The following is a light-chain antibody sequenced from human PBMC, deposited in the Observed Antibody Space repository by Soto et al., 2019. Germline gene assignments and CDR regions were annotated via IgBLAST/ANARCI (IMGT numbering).Light chain of an antibody. Sequence: EIVMTQSPATLSVSSGERATLSCRASQSVSSNLARYQQKPGQAPRLLIYGASTRATGIPARFSGSGSGTEFTLPISSLQSEDFAVYYCQQYNNWPITFGQGTRLEIK. CDR2: GAS. V-gene: IGKV3-15*01. CDR1: QSVSSN. J-gene: IGKJ5*01. CDR3: QQYNNWPIT.